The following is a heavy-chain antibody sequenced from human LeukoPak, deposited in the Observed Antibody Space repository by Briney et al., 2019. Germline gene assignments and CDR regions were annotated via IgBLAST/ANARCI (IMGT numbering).Heavy chain of an antibody. D-gene: IGHD4-17*01. CDR3: ARALSTTAYWYFDL. CDR1: GGSISSGSYY. J-gene: IGHJ2*01. Sequence: SQTLSLTCTVSGGSISSGSYYWSWIRQPAGKGLEWIGRIYTSGSTNYNPSLKSRVTMSVDTSKNQFSLKLSSVTAADTAVYYCARALSTTAYWYFDLWGRGTLVTVSS. CDR2: IYTSGST. V-gene: IGHV4-61*02.